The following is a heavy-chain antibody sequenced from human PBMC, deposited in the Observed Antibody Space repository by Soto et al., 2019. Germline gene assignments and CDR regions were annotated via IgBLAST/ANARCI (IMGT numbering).Heavy chain of an antibody. CDR1: GFTFSSYA. J-gene: IGHJ4*02. Sequence: EVQLLDSGGGLVQPGGSLRLSCAASGFTFSSYAMSWVRQAPGKGLEWVSSISGSGGSTYYADSVKGRFIISRDNSKSTVYLQMNSLRAEDTAVYYCGTGTFNFDSWGQGTLVSVSS. V-gene: IGHV3-23*01. CDR2: ISGSGGST. CDR3: GTGTFNFDS.